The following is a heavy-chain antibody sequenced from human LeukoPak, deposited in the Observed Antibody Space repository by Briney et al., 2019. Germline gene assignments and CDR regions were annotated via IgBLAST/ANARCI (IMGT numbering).Heavy chain of an antibody. J-gene: IGHJ5*02. CDR2: INHSGST. CDR3: AIVPAVAAGYWFDP. Sequence: SETLSLTCAVYGGSFSGYYWSWIRQPPGKGLEWIGEINHSGSTNYNPSLKSRVTISVDTSKNQFSLKLSSVTAADTAVYYCAIVPAVAAGYWFDPWGQGTLVTVSS. D-gene: IGHD6-19*01. V-gene: IGHV4-34*01. CDR1: GGSFSGYY.